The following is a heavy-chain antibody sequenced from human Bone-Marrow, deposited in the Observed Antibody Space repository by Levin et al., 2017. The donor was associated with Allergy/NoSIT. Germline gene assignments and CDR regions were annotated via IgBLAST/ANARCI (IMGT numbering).Heavy chain of an antibody. CDR2: ISGSSSAI. J-gene: IGHJ4*02. CDR3: ARVNNFDANGYRSLLH. D-gene: IGHD2-8*01. V-gene: IGHV3-48*04. CDR1: GLTVNTYG. Sequence: PGESLKISGVASGLTVNTYGMNWVRQAPGKGLEWVSYISGSSSAIYYADSVRGRFTIARDNAKNSLYLQMNSLRADDTAVYYCARVNNFDANGYRSLLHWGRGTLVTVSS.